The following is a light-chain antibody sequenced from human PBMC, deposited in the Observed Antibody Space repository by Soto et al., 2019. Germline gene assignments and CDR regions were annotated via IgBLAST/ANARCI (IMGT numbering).Light chain of an antibody. Sequence: ETVMTQSPATLSVSPGERCTLSCRASQSLSSNLALYQQKPVQAPRLLIYGASTRATGIPARFNGSGSGTEFTLTISSLQSEDFAVYYCQQYNNWPRTFGQGTKV. CDR3: QQYNNWPRT. V-gene: IGKV3-15*01. CDR2: GAS. J-gene: IGKJ1*01. CDR1: QSLSSN.